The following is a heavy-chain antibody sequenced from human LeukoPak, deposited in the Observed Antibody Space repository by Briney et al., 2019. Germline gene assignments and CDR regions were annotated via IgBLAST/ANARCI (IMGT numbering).Heavy chain of an antibody. Sequence: GGSLRLSCAASGFTFSTYSMNWVRQAPGKGLEWVGRIKSKTDGGTTDYAAPVKGRFTISRDDSKNTLYLQMNSLKTEDTAVYYCTQGTYYDFWSGYFLPYYYYGMDVWGQGTTVTVSS. CDR3: TQGTYYDFWSGYFLPYYYYGMDV. J-gene: IGHJ6*02. D-gene: IGHD3-3*01. CDR1: GFTFSTYS. V-gene: IGHV3-15*01. CDR2: IKSKTDGGTT.